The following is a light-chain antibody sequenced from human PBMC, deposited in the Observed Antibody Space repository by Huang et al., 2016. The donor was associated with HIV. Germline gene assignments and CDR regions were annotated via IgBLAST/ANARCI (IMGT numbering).Light chain of an antibody. CDR3: QQYYSLST. Sequence: IVMTQSPDSLPVSLGDRATINCKSSHSVLYTPNKKNYLAWFQQRPGQPPKLLIYWASTREFGVPDRFSGSGSGTNFTLTINNLQAEDVAVYYCQQYYSLSTFGPGTRLDIK. J-gene: IGKJ5*01. CDR1: HSVLYTPNKKNY. V-gene: IGKV4-1*01. CDR2: WAS.